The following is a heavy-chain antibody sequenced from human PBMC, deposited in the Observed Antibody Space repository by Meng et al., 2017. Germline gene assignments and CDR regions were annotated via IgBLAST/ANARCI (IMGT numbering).Heavy chain of an antibody. CDR2: INHSGST. CDR3: ACPAKLGYCSGGSCYSFEN. V-gene: IGHV4-34*01. Sequence: VQLQQWGAGLLKPSETLSLPSAVHGGSFSGYYWSWIRQPPGKGLEWIGEINHSGSTNYNPSLKSRVTISVDTSKNQFSLKLSSVTAADTAVYYCACPAKLGYCSGGSCYSFENWGQGTLVTVSS. D-gene: IGHD2-15*01. CDR1: GGSFSGYY. J-gene: IGHJ4*02.